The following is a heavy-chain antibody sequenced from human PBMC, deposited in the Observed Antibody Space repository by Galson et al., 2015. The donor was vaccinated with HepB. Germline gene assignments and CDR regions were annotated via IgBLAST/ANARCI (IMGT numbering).Heavy chain of an antibody. CDR2: IDWDDDK. CDR3: ARIPIAVAGSYYYYYGMDV. V-gene: IGHV2-70*01. J-gene: IGHJ6*02. D-gene: IGHD6-19*01. CDR1: GFSLSTSGMC. Sequence: PALVKPTQTLTLTCTFSGFSLSTSGMCVSWIRQPPGKALEWLALIDWDDDKYYSTSLKTRLTISKDTSKNQVVLTMTNMDPVDTATYYCARIPIAVAGSYYYYYGMDVWGQGTTVTVSS.